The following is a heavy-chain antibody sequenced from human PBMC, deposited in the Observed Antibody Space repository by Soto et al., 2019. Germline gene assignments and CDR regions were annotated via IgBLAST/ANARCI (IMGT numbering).Heavy chain of an antibody. Sequence: SETLSLTCAVSGGSISSGGYSWSWIRHPPGKGLEWIGYIYHSGSTYYNPSLKSRVTISVDRSKNQFSLKLSSVTAADTAVYYCARGRGYYLFDYWGQGTLVTVSS. CDR3: ARGRGYYLFDY. CDR2: IYHSGST. D-gene: IGHD3-22*01. J-gene: IGHJ4*02. V-gene: IGHV4-30-2*01. CDR1: GGSISSGGYS.